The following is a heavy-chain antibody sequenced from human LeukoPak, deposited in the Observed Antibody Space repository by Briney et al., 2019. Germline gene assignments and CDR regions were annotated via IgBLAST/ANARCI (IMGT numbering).Heavy chain of an antibody. J-gene: IGHJ6*02. V-gene: IGHV1-18*01. CDR1: GYTFTSYG. CDR2: ISAYNGNT. CDR3: AVSGSYRPYYYYGMDV. Sequence: ASVKVSCKASGYTFTSYGISWVRQAPGQGLERMGWISAYNGNTNYAQKLQGRVTMTTDTSTSTAYMELRSLRSDDTAVYYCAVSGSYRPYYYYGMDVWGQGTTVTVSS. D-gene: IGHD1-26*01.